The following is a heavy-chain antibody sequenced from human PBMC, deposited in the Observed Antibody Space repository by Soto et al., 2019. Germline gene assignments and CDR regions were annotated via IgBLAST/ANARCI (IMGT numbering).Heavy chain of an antibody. J-gene: IGHJ4*02. V-gene: IGHV3-7*01. CDR2: IKQDGSDQ. D-gene: IGHD6-13*01. CDR1: GFTLSSYC. CDR3: ARGSSLNY. Sequence: EVQLVESGGGLVQPGGSLRLSCVGFGFTLSSYCMNWARQAPGKGLEWLANIKQDGSDQHYVDSVKGRFSISRDDAQNSLFLHMSSLTDEDTAVYYCARGSSLNYWGQGTLVTVSS.